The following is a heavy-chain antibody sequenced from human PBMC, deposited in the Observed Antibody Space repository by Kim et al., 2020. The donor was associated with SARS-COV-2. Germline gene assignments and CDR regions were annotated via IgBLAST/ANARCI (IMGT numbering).Heavy chain of an antibody. J-gene: IGHJ4*02. CDR2: IRHDGGET. V-gene: IGHV3-7*03. CDR1: GFTLNNYS. Sequence: GGSLRLSCAASGFTLNNYSMSWVRQTPGKGLEWVATIRHDGGETYYVDSVKGRFTILRDNAKNSLSLQMNSLRVEDTAVYYCVRDVTTGYMYFDQWAQG. D-gene: IGHD3-16*02. CDR3: VRDVTTGYMYFDQ.